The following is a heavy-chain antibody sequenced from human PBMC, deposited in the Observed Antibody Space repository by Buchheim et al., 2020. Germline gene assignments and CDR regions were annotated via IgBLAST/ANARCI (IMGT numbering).Heavy chain of an antibody. CDR1: GFTFSSYG. Sequence: QVQLVESGGGVVQPGRSLRLSCAASGFTFSSYGMHWVRQAPGKGLEWVAVIWYDGSNKYYADSVKGRFTISRDNSKNTLYLQMNSLRAEDTAVYYCARDPAYYYDSSGYDSWGQGTL. CDR2: IWYDGSNK. D-gene: IGHD3-22*01. V-gene: IGHV3-33*01. J-gene: IGHJ4*02. CDR3: ARDPAYYYDSSGYDS.